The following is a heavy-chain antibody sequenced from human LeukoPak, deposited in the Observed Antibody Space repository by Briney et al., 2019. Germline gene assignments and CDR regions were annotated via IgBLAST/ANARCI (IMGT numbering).Heavy chain of an antibody. V-gene: IGHV4-34*01. CDR2: INHSGST. Sequence: SETLSLTCAVHGGSFSGYYWSWIRQPPGKGLEWIGEINHSGSTNYNPSLKSHVTISEDTSQNQFCLKLSSVTAADTAVYYCARAELRAVAGMFATGVSGWFDPWGQGTLVTVSS. J-gene: IGHJ5*02. CDR3: ARAELRAVAGMFATGVSGWFDP. D-gene: IGHD6-19*01. CDR1: GGSFSGYY.